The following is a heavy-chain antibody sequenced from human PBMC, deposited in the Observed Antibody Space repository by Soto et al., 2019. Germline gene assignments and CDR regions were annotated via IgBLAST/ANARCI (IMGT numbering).Heavy chain of an antibody. D-gene: IGHD1-26*01. V-gene: IGHV3-23*01. CDR3: AKDLEGVGATPRYDAFDI. Sequence: EVQLLESGGGLVQPGGSLRLSCAASGFTFSSYAMSWVRQAPGKGLEWVSSISGSGGTTYYADSVKGRFTISRDNSKNTLYLQMNSLRAEATAVYYCAKDLEGVGATPRYDAFDIWGQGTMVTVSS. J-gene: IGHJ3*02. CDR1: GFTFSSYA. CDR2: ISGSGGTT.